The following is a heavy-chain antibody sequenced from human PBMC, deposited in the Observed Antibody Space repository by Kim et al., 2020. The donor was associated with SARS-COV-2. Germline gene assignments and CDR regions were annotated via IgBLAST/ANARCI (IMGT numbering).Heavy chain of an antibody. J-gene: IGHJ4*02. Sequence: SVKGRFTISRDNAKNSLYLQMNSLRAEDTAVYYCARDGEYCSGGSCYVDYWGQGTLVTVSS. CDR3: ARDGEYCSGGSCYVDY. D-gene: IGHD2-15*01. V-gene: IGHV3-11*06.